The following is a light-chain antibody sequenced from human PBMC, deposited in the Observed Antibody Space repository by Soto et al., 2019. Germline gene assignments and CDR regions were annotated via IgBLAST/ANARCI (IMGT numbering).Light chain of an antibody. J-gene: IGLJ3*02. CDR3: SSYSTTSTRV. CDR2: DVT. Sequence: QSALTQPASVSGSPGQSITISCTGTSSDVGGYNSVSWYQQYPGTAPKLMIYDVTYRPSGISTRFSGSKSGDTASLTISGLQADDEADYFCSSYSTTSTRVFGGGTKLTVL. V-gene: IGLV2-14*01. CDR1: SSDVGGYNS.